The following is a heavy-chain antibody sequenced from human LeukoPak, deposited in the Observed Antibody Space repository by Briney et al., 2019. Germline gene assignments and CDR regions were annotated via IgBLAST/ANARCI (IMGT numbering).Heavy chain of an antibody. J-gene: IGHJ4*02. Sequence: GGSLRLSCVASGFTFSSYAMSWVRQAPGKGLEWVSAISGSGGSTYYADSVKGRFTISRDNVNNMLYLHMNSLRAEDTAVYYCASFGISWRSSYWGQGTLVTVSS. CDR1: GFTFSSYA. D-gene: IGHD2-21*01. V-gene: IGHV3-23*01. CDR3: ASFGISWRSSY. CDR2: ISGSGGST.